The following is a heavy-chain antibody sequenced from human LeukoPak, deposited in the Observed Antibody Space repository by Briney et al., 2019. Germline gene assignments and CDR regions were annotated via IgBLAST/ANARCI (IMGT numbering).Heavy chain of an antibody. V-gene: IGHV3-49*04. CDR3: SNWNYGGPQMNY. CDR1: GFTLGDYA. J-gene: IGHJ4*02. Sequence: SGGSLRLSCTASGFTLGDYAMGWVRQAPGKGLEWVGLIKSKAVGGTTEYAASVRGRFTISRDDSKSIAYLQMNSLKTEDTAVYYSSNWNYGGPQMNYCGQGTLVTVSS. D-gene: IGHD1-7*01. CDR2: IKSKAVGGTT.